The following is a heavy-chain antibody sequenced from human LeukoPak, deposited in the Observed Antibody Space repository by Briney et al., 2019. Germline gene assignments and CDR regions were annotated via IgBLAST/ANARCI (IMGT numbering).Heavy chain of an antibody. Sequence: PGGSLRLSCAASGFTFSTYNMNWVRQAPGKGLEWVSSISSSRSSIFYADSVKGRFTISRDNAKNSLYLQMNSLRGEDTAVYYCTRGYYYGSGSYEGFAAFDIWGQGTMVTVSS. CDR3: TRGYYYGSGSYEGFAAFDI. CDR1: GFTFSTYN. J-gene: IGHJ3*02. V-gene: IGHV3-21*01. CDR2: ISSSRSSI. D-gene: IGHD3-10*01.